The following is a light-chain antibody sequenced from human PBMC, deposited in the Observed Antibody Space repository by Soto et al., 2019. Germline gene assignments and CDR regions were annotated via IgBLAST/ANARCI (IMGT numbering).Light chain of an antibody. CDR2: AAS. V-gene: IGKV1-27*01. Sequence: DIQMTQSPSSLSASVGDRVTMTCRASQGISNSIAWYQQKPGKAPKLLIYAASTLHSGVPSRFSGSGSGTDFTLTISSLQPEDVATYFCQNYKSAPPITFGQGTRLEIK. CDR1: QGISNS. J-gene: IGKJ5*01. CDR3: QNYKSAPPIT.